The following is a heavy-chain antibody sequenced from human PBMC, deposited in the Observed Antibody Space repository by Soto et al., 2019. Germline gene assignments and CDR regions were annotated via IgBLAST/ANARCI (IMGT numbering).Heavy chain of an antibody. CDR1: GGSISSYY. J-gene: IGHJ4*02. Sequence: XETLSLTCTVSGGSISSYYWSWIRQPPGKGLEWIGYIYYSGSTNYNPSLKSRVTISVDTSKNQFSLKLSSVTAADTAVYYCARGSVAQQLAGGYYFDYWGQGTLVTVSS. D-gene: IGHD6-13*01. CDR3: ARGSVAQQLAGGYYFDY. V-gene: IGHV4-59*01. CDR2: IYYSGST.